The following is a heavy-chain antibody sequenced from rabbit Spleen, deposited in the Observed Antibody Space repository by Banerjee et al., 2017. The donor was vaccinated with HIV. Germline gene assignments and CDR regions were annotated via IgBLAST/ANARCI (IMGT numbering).Heavy chain of an antibody. Sequence: QEQLVESGGDLVKPGASLTLTCTASGFDFNSNYYMCWVRQAPGKGLEWIACIFTGDSGNTYYANWAKGRFTISKTSSTTVTLQVTSLTDADTATYFCARRLDYANDAYGVWGQGTLVTVS. CDR3: ARRLDYANDAYGV. CDR2: IFTGDSGNT. J-gene: IGHJ4*01. CDR1: GFDFNSNYY. D-gene: IGHD6-1*01. V-gene: IGHV1S45*01.